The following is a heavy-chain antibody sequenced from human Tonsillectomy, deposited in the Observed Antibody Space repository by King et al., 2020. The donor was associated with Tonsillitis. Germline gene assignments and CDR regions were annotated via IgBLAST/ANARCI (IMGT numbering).Heavy chain of an antibody. CDR1: GGSISSYY. CDR2: IYYSGST. Sequence: QLQESGPGLVKPSETLSLTCNVSGGSISSYYWSWIRQPPGKGLEWIGYIYYSGSTNYNPSLKSRVTISVDTSKNQFSLKLSSVTAADTAVYYCASGGTYSCGWGPLGYWGQGTLVTVSS. D-gene: IGHD6-19*01. V-gene: IGHV4-59*01. CDR3: ASGGTYSCGWGPLGY. J-gene: IGHJ4*02.